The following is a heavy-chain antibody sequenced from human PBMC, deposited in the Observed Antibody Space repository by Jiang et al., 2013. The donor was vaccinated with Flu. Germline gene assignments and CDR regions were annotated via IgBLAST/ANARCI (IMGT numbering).Heavy chain of an antibody. CDR1: GGSLSDYY. CDR2: INQSGST. V-gene: IGHV4-34*01. D-gene: IGHD5-12*01. J-gene: IGHJ4*02. CDR3: ARQLSGYDYVAESIY. Sequence: LLKPSETLSLTCAVYGGSLSDYYWSWIRQSPGRGLEWIGDINQSGSTNYNPSLKSRVTLSVDTSKNQFSLKMTSMTAADTATYYCARQLSGYDYVAESIYWGQGTLVTVSS.